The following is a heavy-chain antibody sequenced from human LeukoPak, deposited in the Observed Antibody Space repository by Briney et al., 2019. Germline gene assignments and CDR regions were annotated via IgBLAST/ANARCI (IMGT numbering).Heavy chain of an antibody. D-gene: IGHD1-26*01. V-gene: IGHV4-4*07. CDR3: AITRRGSRNNNWFDP. Sequence: RASETLSLTCTVSGGSISSYYWSWIRQPAGKGLEWIGRIYTSGSTNYNPSLKSRVTMSVDTSKNQFSLKLSSVTAADTAVYYCAITRRGSRNNNWFDPWAREPWSPSPQ. CDR2: IYTSGST. CDR1: GGSISSYY. J-gene: IGHJ5*02.